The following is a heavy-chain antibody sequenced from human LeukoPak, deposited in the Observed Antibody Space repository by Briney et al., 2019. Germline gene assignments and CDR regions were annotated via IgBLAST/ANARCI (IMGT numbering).Heavy chain of an antibody. CDR3: AREYGAGAFDI. CDR1: GYTFTSYY. V-gene: IGHV1-46*01. CDR2: INPSGGST. D-gene: IGHD4-17*01. Sequence: ASVKVSCKASGYTFTSYYMHWVRQAPGQGLEWMGIINPSGGSTSYAQKFQGRVTMTRDTSTSTVYMELSSLRSEDTVVYYCAREYGAGAFDIWGQGTMVTVSS. J-gene: IGHJ3*02.